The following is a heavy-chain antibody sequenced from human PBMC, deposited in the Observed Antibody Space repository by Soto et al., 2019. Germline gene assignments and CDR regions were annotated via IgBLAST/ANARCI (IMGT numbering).Heavy chain of an antibody. J-gene: IGHJ5*02. V-gene: IGHV3-74*01. D-gene: IGHD4-17*01. CDR2: INGDGSNA. CDR3: VRSMTTLTIDWLDP. Sequence: EVQLVESGGGLVQPGGSLRLSCAASGFTFSDYWMHWVRQVPGKGLVWLSRINGDGSNANYADYVRGGFTISRDNDNNTLNLQMNSLRAEDTAVYYCVRSMTTLTIDWLDPWGQGTQVTVFS. CDR1: GFTFSDYW.